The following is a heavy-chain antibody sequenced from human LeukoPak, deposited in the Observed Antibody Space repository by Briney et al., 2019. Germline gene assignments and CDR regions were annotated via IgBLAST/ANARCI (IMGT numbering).Heavy chain of an antibody. CDR3: ARSGGAFDI. D-gene: IGHD6-25*01. J-gene: IGHJ3*02. CDR1: GGSFSGYY. V-gene: IGHV4-34*01. CDR2: INHSGST. Sequence: PSETLSLTCAVYGGSFSGYYSSWIRHPPGKGLEWIGEINHSGSTNYNPSLKSRVTISVDTSKNQFSLKLSSVTAADTAVYYCARSGGAFDIWGQGTMVTVSS.